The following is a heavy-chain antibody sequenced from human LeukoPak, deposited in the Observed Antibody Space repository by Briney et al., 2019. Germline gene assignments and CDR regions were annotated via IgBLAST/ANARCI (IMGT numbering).Heavy chain of an antibody. D-gene: IGHD3-10*01. J-gene: IGHJ4*02. V-gene: IGHV4-38-2*02. CDR1: GGSISSYY. CDR2: IYHSGST. CDR3: ARELREDVLLWFGEPVDY. Sequence: SETLSLTCTVSGGSISSYYWSWIRQPPGKGLEWIGSIYHSGSTYYNPSLKSRVTISVDTSKNQFSLKLSSVTAADTAVYYCARELREDVLLWFGEPVDYWGQGTLVTVSS.